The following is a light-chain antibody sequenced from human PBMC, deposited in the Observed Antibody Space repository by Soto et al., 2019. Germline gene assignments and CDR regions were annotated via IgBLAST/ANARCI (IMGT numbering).Light chain of an antibody. Sequence: DIQMTQSPSTLSASVGDRFTITCRASESMSNCLAWYQQKPGKAPKLLISGVSSLQSGVPSRFSGSASGTEFTLTISSLQPDDIATYYCQQCHRYLTFGQGTKVDIK. CDR2: GVS. V-gene: IGKV1-5*01. J-gene: IGKJ1*01. CDR3: QQCHRYLT. CDR1: ESMSNC.